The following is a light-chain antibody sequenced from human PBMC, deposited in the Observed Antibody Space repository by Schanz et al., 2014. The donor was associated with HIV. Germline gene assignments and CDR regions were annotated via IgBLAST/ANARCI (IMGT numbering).Light chain of an antibody. V-gene: IGLV1-44*01. CDR2: NTF. CDR1: SSNFRSNA. CDR3: NSYTRTSTPV. Sequence: QSVLTQPPSASGTPGQRVTISCSGSSSNFRSNAVNWYQQLPGTAPRLVIYNTFHRPSGVPDRFSGSKSGTSASLTISGLQAEDEADYYCNSYTRTSTPVFGGGTKLTVL. J-gene: IGLJ2*01.